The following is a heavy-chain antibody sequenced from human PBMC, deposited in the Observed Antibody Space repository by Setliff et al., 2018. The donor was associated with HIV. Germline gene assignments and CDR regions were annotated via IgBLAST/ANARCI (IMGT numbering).Heavy chain of an antibody. J-gene: IGHJ5*02. CDR2: ISAHNGNT. CDR1: GYTFTSYG. Sequence: ASVKVSCKASGYTFTSYGISWVRQAPGQGLEWMGWISAHNGNTKYAQKLQGSVTMTTDTSTRTAYMELRSLRSDDTAVYYCARDPRHYYDTTGYSPYNWFDPWGQGTLVTVSS. V-gene: IGHV1-18*01. D-gene: IGHD3-22*01. CDR3: ARDPRHYYDTTGYSPYNWFDP.